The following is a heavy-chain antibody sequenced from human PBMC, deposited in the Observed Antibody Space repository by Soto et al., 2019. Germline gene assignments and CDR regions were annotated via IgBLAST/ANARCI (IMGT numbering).Heavy chain of an antibody. CDR1: GGSISSYY. CDR2: IYYSGSA. Sequence: SETLSLTCTVSGGSISSYYWSWIRQPPGKGLEWIGYIYYSGSAYAPSLRSRVTMSLDRSKNQFSLRMTSVTAADTAVYFCASLYSSNSFHFDYWGQGALVTVSS. V-gene: IGHV4-59*12. D-gene: IGHD4-4*01. J-gene: IGHJ4*02. CDR3: ASLYSSNSFHFDY.